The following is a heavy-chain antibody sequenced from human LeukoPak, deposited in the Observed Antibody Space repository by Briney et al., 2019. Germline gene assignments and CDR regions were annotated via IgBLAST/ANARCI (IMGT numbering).Heavy chain of an antibody. Sequence: GGSLRLSCAASGFTFEDYAMYWVRQAPGKGLEWVSGISWNSGSIGYADSVKGRFTISRDNAKNSLFLQMNSLRAEDAALYYCAKEYCTGGSCYLGTFDYWGQGTLVTVSS. D-gene: IGHD2-15*01. CDR3: AKEYCTGGSCYLGTFDY. J-gene: IGHJ4*02. V-gene: IGHV3-9*01. CDR2: ISWNSGSI. CDR1: GFTFEDYA.